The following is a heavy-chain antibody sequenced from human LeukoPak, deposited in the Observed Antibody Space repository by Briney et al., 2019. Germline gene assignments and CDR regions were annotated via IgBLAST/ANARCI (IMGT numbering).Heavy chain of an antibody. D-gene: IGHD3-16*01. CDR3: ARVRYRLAETYIDY. Sequence: ASVKVSCKASGYTFTGYYMHWVRQAPGQGLEWMGWINPNSGGTNYAQKFQGRVTMTRDTSISTAYMELSRLRSDDTAVYYCARVRYRLAETYIDYWGQGTLVTISS. CDR2: INPNSGGT. V-gene: IGHV1-2*02. J-gene: IGHJ4*02. CDR1: GYTFTGYY.